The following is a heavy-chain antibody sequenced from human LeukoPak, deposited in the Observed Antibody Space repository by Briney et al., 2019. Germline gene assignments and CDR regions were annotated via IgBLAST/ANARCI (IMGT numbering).Heavy chain of an antibody. CDR3: AGSYGAPYYYYMDV. CDR2: ISSSSSTI. V-gene: IGHV3-48*01. D-gene: IGHD4-17*01. CDR1: GFTFSSYS. Sequence: GGSLRLSCAASGFTFSSYSMNWVRQAPGKGLEWVSYISSSSSTIYYADSVKGRFTISRNNAKNSLYLQMNSLRAEDTAVYYCAGSYGAPYYYYMDVWGKGTTVTVSS. J-gene: IGHJ6*03.